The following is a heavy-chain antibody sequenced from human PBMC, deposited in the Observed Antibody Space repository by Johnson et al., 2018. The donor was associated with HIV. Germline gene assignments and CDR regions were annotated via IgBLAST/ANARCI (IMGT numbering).Heavy chain of an antibody. CDR1: GFTFSSYG. V-gene: IGHV3-33*01. Sequence: QVQLVESGGGVVQPGTSLRLSCAASGFTFSSYGIHWVRQAPGKGLEWVAFIWHDGRDVYYADSVKGRFTVSRDNSKNAVYLQMNSPRAEDTAVYYCARALPWYYGSGSYPDAFDIWGQGTMVTVSS. CDR3: ARALPWYYGSGSYPDAFDI. J-gene: IGHJ3*02. D-gene: IGHD3-10*01. CDR2: IWHDGRDV.